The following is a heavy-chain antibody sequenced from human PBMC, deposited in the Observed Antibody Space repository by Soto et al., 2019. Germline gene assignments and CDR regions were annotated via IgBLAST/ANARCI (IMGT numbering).Heavy chain of an antibody. Sequence: SETLSLTCAVYGGSFSGYYWTWIRQPPGTGLEWIGEINHCGSTNYNPSLKSRFTILVDTFKNQFSLKLTSVTAADTAVYYCARDKITGLFDYWGQGTLVTVSS. CDR3: ARDKITGLFDY. J-gene: IGHJ4*02. CDR2: INHCGST. D-gene: IGHD2-8*02. CDR1: GGSFSGYY. V-gene: IGHV4-34*01.